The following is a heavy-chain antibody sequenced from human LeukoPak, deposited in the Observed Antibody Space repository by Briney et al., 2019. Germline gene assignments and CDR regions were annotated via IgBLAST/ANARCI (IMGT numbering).Heavy chain of an antibody. Sequence: ASVKVSCTASGYTFTSYAMNWVRQAPGQGLEWMGWINTNTGNPTYAQGFTGRFVFSLDTSVSTAYLQISSLKAEDTAVYYCASQPYYDFWSGYWTPFDYWGQGTLVTVSS. D-gene: IGHD3-3*01. V-gene: IGHV7-4-1*02. J-gene: IGHJ4*02. CDR3: ASQPYYDFWSGYWTPFDY. CDR1: GYTFTSYA. CDR2: INTNTGNP.